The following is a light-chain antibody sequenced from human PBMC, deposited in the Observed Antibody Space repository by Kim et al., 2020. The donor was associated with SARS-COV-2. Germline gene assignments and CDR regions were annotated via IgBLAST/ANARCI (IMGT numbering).Light chain of an antibody. Sequence: LASSVKLTCTRCSGISSYISAWHQQRPGKAPRYLMKLEGSGSYNKGSGVPDRFSGSSSGADRYLTISNLQSEDETDYYCETWDSKVFGGGTKLTVL. J-gene: IGLJ3*02. CDR3: ETWDSKV. CDR2: LEGSGSY. V-gene: IGLV4-60*03. CDR1: SGISSYI.